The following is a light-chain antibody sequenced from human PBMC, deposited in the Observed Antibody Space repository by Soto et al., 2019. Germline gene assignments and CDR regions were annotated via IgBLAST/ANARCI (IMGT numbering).Light chain of an antibody. CDR2: DVS. CDR1: ISDVDTYNY. CDR3: GSYTTSSNYV. Sequence: QPVLTQPGSVSGSPGQSITISCTGTISDVDTYNYVSWYQQYPRKAPKPMIYDVSTRPSGVSDRFSGSKSGNTASLTISGLRAEDEADYYCGSYTTSSNYVFGTGTKVTGL. V-gene: IGLV2-14*03. J-gene: IGLJ1*01.